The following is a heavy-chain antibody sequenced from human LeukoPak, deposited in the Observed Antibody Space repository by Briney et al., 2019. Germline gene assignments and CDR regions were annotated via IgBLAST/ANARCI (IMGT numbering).Heavy chain of an antibody. D-gene: IGHD2-2*01. Sequence: GGSLRLSCAASGFTFDDHAMHWVRQAPGKGLEWVSLISGDGGSTYYADSVKGRFTISRDNSKNSLYLQMNSLRTEDTALYYCANVYCSSTSCYDEGVDYWGQGTLVTVSS. CDR1: GFTFDDHA. J-gene: IGHJ4*02. V-gene: IGHV3-43*02. CDR2: ISGDGGST. CDR3: ANVYCSSTSCYDEGVDY.